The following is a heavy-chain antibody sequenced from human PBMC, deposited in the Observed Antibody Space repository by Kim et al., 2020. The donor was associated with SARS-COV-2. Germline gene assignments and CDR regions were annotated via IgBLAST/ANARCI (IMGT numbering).Heavy chain of an antibody. CDR1: GASIRDFSDF. CDR2: IFESGAT. J-gene: IGHJ3*01. CDR3: VRDKDVFNLGAFDL. Sequence: SETLSLTCTVSGASIRDFSDFWGWVRQPPGKGLEWIGNIFESGATHYNPSLKGRVTISEDKSNKQFSLRLTSVTAADTATYYCVRDKDVFNLGAFDLWG. V-gene: IGHV4-39*07. D-gene: IGHD3-16*01.